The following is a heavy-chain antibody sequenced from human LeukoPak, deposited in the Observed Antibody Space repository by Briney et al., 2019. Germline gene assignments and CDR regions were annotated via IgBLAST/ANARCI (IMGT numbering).Heavy chain of an antibody. CDR2: ISYDGSNK. J-gene: IGHJ4*02. Sequence: PGGSLRLSCAASGFTFSSYGMHWVRQAPGKGLEWVAVISYDGSNKYYADSVKGRFTISRDNSKNTLYLQMNSLRPEDTAVYYCAGAAFDYWGQGTLVTVSS. CDR1: GFTFSSYG. V-gene: IGHV3-30*03. CDR3: AGAAFDY.